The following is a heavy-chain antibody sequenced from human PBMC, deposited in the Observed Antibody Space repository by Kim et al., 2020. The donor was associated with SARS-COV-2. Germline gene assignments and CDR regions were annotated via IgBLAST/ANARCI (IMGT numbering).Heavy chain of an antibody. D-gene: IGHD6-19*01. CDR3: AKEAAVAGIFDY. Sequence: GDADSVKGRFTISRDNAKNSLYLQMNSLRAEDTALYYCAKEAAVAGIFDYWGQGTLVTVSS. V-gene: IGHV3-9*01. J-gene: IGHJ4*02.